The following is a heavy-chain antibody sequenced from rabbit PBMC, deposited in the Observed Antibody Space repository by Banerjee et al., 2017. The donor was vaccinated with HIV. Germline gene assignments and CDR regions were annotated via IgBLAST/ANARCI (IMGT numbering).Heavy chain of an antibody. V-gene: IGHV1S45*01. CDR2: IYAGSSGST. Sequence: QEQLVESGGGLVQPEGSLTLTCTASGFSFSSSYYMCWVRQAPGKGPEWIACIYAGSSGSTYYASWAKGRFTISKTSSTTVTLQMTSLTAADTATYFCARAGCADYGGSTAFDLWGPGTLVTVS. D-gene: IGHD4-2*01. CDR1: GFSFSSSYY. CDR3: ARAGCADYGGSTAFDL. J-gene: IGHJ4*01.